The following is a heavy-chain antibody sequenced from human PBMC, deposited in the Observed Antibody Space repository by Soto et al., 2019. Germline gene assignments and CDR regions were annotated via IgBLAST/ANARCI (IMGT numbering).Heavy chain of an antibody. CDR3: TTGLSSGHYSFDF. CDR1: GFTFSSYG. D-gene: IGHD3-22*01. Sequence: GGSLRLSCAASGFTFSSYGMHWVRQAPGKGLEWVAVIWYDGSNKYYADSVKGRFTISRDNSKNTLYLQMNSLQTKDTAIYFCTTGLSSGHYSFDFWGQGTLVTVSS. J-gene: IGHJ4*02. V-gene: IGHV3-33*01. CDR2: IWYDGSNK.